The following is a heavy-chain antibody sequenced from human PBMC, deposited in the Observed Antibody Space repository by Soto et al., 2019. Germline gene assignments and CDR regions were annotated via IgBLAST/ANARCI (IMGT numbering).Heavy chain of an antibody. V-gene: IGHV2-70*01. J-gene: IGHJ6*02. Sequence: SGPTLVNPTQTLTLTCTFSGFSLSTSGMCVSWIRQPPGKALEWLAVIEWDDDKYYSTSLKTRLTISKDTSENLVVLTMTNMDPVDTATYYCARIPSTSPWEYGMDVWGQGTTVTVSS. D-gene: IGHD1-26*01. CDR1: GFSLSTSGMC. CDR3: ARIPSTSPWEYGMDV. CDR2: IEWDDDK.